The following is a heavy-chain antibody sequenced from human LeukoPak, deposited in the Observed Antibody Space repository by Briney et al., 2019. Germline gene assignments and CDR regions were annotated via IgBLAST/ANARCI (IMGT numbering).Heavy chain of an antibody. D-gene: IGHD4-23*01. CDR3: ARGGGGGNPFDY. V-gene: IGHV3-53*01. Sequence: GWALRLSFAVSGFTVSNNYMSEVRQAAGKGLAWVSVIYNGGSTYYADSVKGRFTISRDNSKNPLYLQMNSLRAEDTAVYYCARGGGGGNPFDYWGQGTLVTVSS. J-gene: IGHJ4*02. CDR2: IYNGGST. CDR1: GFTVSNNY.